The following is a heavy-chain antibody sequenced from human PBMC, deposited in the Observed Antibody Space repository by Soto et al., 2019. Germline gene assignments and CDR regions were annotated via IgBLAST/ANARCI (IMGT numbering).Heavy chain of an antibody. CDR3: ARVASSGWRDFDY. V-gene: IGHV3-13*01. Sequence: EVQLVESGGGLVQPGGSLRLSCAASGFTFSSYDMHWVRQATGKGLEWVSAIGTAGDTYYPGSVKGRFTISRENAKNSLYLQMNSLRAEDTAVYYWARVASSGWRDFDYWGQGTLVTVSS. CDR1: GFTFSSYD. CDR2: IGTAGDT. D-gene: IGHD6-19*01. J-gene: IGHJ4*02.